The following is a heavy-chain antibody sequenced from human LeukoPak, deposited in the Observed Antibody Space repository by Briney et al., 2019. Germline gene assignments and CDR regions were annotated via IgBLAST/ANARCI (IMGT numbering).Heavy chain of an antibody. V-gene: IGHV3-23*01. D-gene: IGHD5-12*01. CDR2: IGGSNGIT. CDR3: ARNENSGWGYFDY. J-gene: IGHJ4*02. CDR1: RFTFNSYA. Sequence: PGGSLRLSCAASRFTFNSYAMSWVRQAPGKGLEWVSVIGGSNGITFYVGSVKGRFTISRDNSKDTLSLQMNSLRAEDTGVYYCARNENSGWGYFDYWGQGTLVTVSS.